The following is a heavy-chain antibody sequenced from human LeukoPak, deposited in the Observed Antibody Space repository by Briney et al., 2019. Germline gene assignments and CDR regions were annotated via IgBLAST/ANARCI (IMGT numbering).Heavy chain of an antibody. CDR3: AAVRGRKEMGDY. CDR2: ISDSGRRT. CDR1: GFNFANYG. J-gene: IGHJ4*02. D-gene: IGHD5-24*01. Sequence: GGSLRLSCAASGFNFANYGMSWVRQAPGKGLEWVSTISDSGRRTYYADSVKGRFTISRDNSKNSLYLQMTNLGAEDTALYYCAAVRGRKEMGDYWGQGTLVTVSS. V-gene: IGHV3-23*01.